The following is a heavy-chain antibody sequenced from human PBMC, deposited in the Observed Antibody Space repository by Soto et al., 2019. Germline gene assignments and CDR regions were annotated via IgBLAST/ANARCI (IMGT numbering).Heavy chain of an antibody. J-gene: IGHJ6*03. CDR3: AKDTSSGIVVLTNYMDV. CDR2: INWDSSRI. D-gene: IGHD2-2*01. Sequence: PGGSLRLSCAASGFTYDNYAMHWVRQAPGKGLEWVSGINWDSSRIDYADSVKGRFTISRDNAKDSLYLEMNSLRTEDTALYFCAKDTSSGIVVLTNYMDVWGKGTTVTVSS. V-gene: IGHV3-9*01. CDR1: GFTYDNYA.